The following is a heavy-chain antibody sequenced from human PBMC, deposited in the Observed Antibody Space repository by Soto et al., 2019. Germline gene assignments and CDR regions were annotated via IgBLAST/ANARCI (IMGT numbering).Heavy chain of an antibody. CDR1: GGKXRGSGGR. CDR3: ATSQKGYNWNSFDH. J-gene: IGHJ4*02. CDR2: VFYTGFT. D-gene: IGHD1-20*01. Sequence: FETLRLTWAVAGGKXRGSGGRRGWIRQTPGKGPEWIGSVFYTGFTSYNPSLESRVSVSVDTSKNQFSLKVSGVSAADTAVYYCATSQKGYNWNSFDHWGQGALVTVS. V-gene: IGHV4-39*01.